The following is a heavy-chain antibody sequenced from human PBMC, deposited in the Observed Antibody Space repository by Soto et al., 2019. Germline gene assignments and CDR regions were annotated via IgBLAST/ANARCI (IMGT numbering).Heavy chain of an antibody. CDR1: GYTFTTYG. D-gene: IGHD3-10*01. Sequence: QVQLVQSGAEVKKPGASVKVSCKASGYTFTTYGLSWVRQAPGHGLEWMGWISAYNGNTNYTQNLQGRVTMTTDTSTSTAYMELRSLRSDDTAVYYCARVPPPVLIWFGDTTEYFFDYWGQGTLVTVSS. J-gene: IGHJ4*02. CDR3: ARVPPPVLIWFGDTTEYFFDY. CDR2: ISAYNGNT. V-gene: IGHV1-18*04.